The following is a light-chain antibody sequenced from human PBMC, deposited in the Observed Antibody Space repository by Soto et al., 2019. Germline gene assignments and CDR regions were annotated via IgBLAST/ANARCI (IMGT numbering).Light chain of an antibody. CDR3: QQYGTSPEWT. CDR1: QSVSSSY. J-gene: IGKJ1*01. Sequence: EIVLTQSPGTLSLSLGERATLSCRASQSVSSSYLARYQQKPGQAPRLLIYGASSRATGIPDRFSGSGSGTDFTLTISRLEPEDFAVYYCQQYGTSPEWTFGQGTKVEIK. V-gene: IGKV3-20*01. CDR2: GAS.